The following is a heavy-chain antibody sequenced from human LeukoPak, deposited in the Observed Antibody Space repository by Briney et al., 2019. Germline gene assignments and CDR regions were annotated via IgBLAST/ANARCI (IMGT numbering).Heavy chain of an antibody. CDR1: EFTFSSYW. V-gene: IGHV3-7*01. D-gene: IGHD3-22*01. J-gene: IGHJ4*02. CDR3: ARDTYDSSGYVDY. CDR2: IKQDGSEK. Sequence: GGSLRLSCAASEFTFSSYWMSWVRQAPGKGLEWVANIKQDGSEKYYVDSVKGRFTISRDNAKNSLYLQMNSLRAEDTAVYYCARDTYDSSGYVDYWGQGTLVTVSS.